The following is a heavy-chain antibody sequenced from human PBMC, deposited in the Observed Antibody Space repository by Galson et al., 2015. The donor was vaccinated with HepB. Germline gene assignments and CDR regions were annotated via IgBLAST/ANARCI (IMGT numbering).Heavy chain of an antibody. CDR1: DGSISSSRYY. V-gene: IGHV4-39*01. CDR2: IFYSGNT. D-gene: IGHD5-18*01. Sequence: SETLSLTCTVSDGSISSSRYYWGWIRQPPGTGLEWIGHIFYSGNTYYTPSLRGRVTISLDTSKNQFSLKLTSVTAADTAFYYCARHFMGVDTAMVIDYWGQGTLVTVSS. CDR3: ARHFMGVDTAMVIDY. J-gene: IGHJ4*02.